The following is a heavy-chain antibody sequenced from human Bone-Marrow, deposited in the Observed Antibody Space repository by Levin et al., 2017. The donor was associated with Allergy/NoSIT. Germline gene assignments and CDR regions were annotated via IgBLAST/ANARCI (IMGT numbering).Heavy chain of an antibody. CDR1: GYTFTSYD. V-gene: IGHV1-8*01. J-gene: IGHJ4*02. CDR2: MNPNSGNT. D-gene: IGHD6-19*01. CDR3: ARGEHIAVAGPGYFDY. Sequence: ASVKVSCKASGYTFTSYDINWVRQATGQGLEWMGWMNPNSGNTGYAQKFQGRVTMTRNTSISTAYMELSSLRSEDTAVYYCARGEHIAVAGPGYFDYWGQGTLVTVSS.